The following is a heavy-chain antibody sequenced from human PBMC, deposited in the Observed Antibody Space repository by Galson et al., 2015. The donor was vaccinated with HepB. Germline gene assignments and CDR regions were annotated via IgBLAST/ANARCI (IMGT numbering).Heavy chain of an antibody. J-gene: IGHJ2*01. CDR1: GYSFASYW. D-gene: IGHD2-8*02. V-gene: IGHV5-10-1*01. Sequence: QSGAEVKKPGESLRISCQGSGYSFASYWISWVRQMPGKGLEWTGKIDPDGSYTYYSPSFRGHVTISADKSITTAYLQWSSLKASDTAMYYCARHGGVATSSPYWYFDLWGRGTLVTVSS. CDR3: ARHGGVATSSPYWYFDL. CDR2: IDPDGSYT.